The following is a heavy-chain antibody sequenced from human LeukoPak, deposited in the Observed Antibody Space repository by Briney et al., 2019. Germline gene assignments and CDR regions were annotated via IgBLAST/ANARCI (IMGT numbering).Heavy chain of an antibody. Sequence: SETLSLTCAVYGGSFSGYYWSWIRQPPGKGLEWIGEINHSGSTNYNPSLKSRVTISVDTSKNQFSLKLSSVTAADTAVYYCARGGQHDYVWGSFNYWGQGTLVTVSS. CDR2: INHSGST. J-gene: IGHJ4*02. V-gene: IGHV4-34*01. CDR3: ARGGQHDYVWGSFNY. D-gene: IGHD3-16*01. CDR1: GGSFSGYY.